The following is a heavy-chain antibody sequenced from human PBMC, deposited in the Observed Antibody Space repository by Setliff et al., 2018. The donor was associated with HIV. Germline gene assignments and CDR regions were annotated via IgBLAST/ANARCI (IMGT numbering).Heavy chain of an antibody. CDR1: GASMRGHY. V-gene: IGHV4-34*01. D-gene: IGHD3-22*01. Sequence: KPSETLSLTCTVSGASMRGHYWNWVRQPPGKGLEWIGEINHSGKSKYNTSLKSRVTISVDTSKNQFSLKLSSVTAADTAVYYCARAFDSSAPWIDLWAQGTLVTVSS. J-gene: IGHJ5*02. CDR2: INHSGKS. CDR3: ARAFDSSAPWIDL.